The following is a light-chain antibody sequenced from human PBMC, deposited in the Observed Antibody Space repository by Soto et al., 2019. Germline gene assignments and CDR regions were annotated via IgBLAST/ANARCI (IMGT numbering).Light chain of an antibody. CDR2: TIS. CDR1: QDIKRF. CDR3: QQVNTYPVT. V-gene: IGKV1-9*01. J-gene: IGKJ4*01. Sequence: DVQLTQSPSFLAASVGDRLTITCRASQDIKRFLAWYQQKPGKAPKLLIYTISTLQSGVPSRFSGSGSGTEFTLTISRLQPDDFATYYYQQVNTYPVTFGGGTKVEI.